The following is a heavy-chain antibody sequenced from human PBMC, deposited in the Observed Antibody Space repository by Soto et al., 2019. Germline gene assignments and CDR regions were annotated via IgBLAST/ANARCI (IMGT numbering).Heavy chain of an antibody. D-gene: IGHD3-16*01. CDR3: MEDSMGGGGFDY. J-gene: IGHJ4*01. Sequence: EVQLVESGGGLVQPGGSLRLSCETSGFSFSDHHMDWVRQAPGKGLEWIARIRTKAHSYTTYYAASVKDRFTISRDDSKNSLFPQMKRPKRGDTGLYFCMEDSMGGGGFDYWGLGTLVTVSA. CDR2: IRTKAHSYTT. V-gene: IGHV3-72*01. CDR1: GFSFSDHH.